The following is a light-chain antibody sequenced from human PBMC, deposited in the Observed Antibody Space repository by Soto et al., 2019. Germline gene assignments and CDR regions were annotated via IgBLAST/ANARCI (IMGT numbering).Light chain of an antibody. CDR2: EVS. CDR3: SSYTTRITWV. Sequence: QSALTQPPSVSGSPGQSVTISCTGTSSDVGSYNRVSWYQQSPGTAPKLMIYEVSNRPSGVPDRFSGSKSGNTAPLTISGHQAEDEADYYCSSYTTRITWVFGGGTKVTVL. V-gene: IGLV2-18*02. CDR1: SSDVGSYNR. J-gene: IGLJ2*01.